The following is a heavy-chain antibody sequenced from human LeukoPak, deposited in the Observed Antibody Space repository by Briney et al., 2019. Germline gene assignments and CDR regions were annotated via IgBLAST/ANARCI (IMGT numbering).Heavy chain of an antibody. CDR3: ARRLLAAAGHSQH. J-gene: IGHJ1*01. D-gene: IGHD6-13*01. Sequence: ASVKVSCKASVYTFTTYDINWVRQATGQGLEWMGWMNPNNSNTGSPQKFQGRVTMTRNTSISTAYMELSSLRSEDTAVYYCARRLLAAAGHSQHCGQGTLVTVSS. CDR2: MNPNNSNT. V-gene: IGHV1-8*01. CDR1: VYTFTTYD.